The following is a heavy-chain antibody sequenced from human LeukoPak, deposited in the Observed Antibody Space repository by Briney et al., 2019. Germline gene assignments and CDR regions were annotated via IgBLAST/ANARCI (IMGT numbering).Heavy chain of an antibody. J-gene: IGHJ4*02. D-gene: IGHD2/OR15-2a*01. CDR2: IYPGDSDT. CDR3: ERNPGKSPHGYFVNY. Sequence: RGESLKISCKGSGYSFTTYWIGWVRQMPGKGLEWMGIIYPGDSDTRYSPSFQGQITISADKSINTAYLQGTSLKASDTAIYYRERNPGKSPHGYFVNYWGQGNLVTVSS. CDR1: GYSFTTYW. V-gene: IGHV5-51*01.